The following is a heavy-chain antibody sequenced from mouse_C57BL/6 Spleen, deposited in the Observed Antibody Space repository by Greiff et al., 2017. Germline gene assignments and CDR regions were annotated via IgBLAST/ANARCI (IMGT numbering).Heavy chain of an antibody. CDR1: GFTFRSYA. V-gene: IGHV5-9-1*02. Sequence: EVQGVESGEGLVKPGGSLKLSCAASGFTFRSYAMSWVRQTPETRLEWVAYISSGGDYIYSADTVKGRFPISRDNARNTLYLQMSMLKSEDTAMYYCTRDGVYDGYLYYAMDYWGQGTSVTVSS. J-gene: IGHJ4*01. D-gene: IGHD2-3*01. CDR3: TRDGVYDGYLYYAMDY. CDR2: ISSGGDYI.